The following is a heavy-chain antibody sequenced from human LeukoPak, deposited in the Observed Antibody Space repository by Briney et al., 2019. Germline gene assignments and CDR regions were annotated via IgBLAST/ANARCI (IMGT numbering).Heavy chain of an antibody. J-gene: IGHJ5*02. V-gene: IGHV4-59*12. CDR3: ARGHYDFWSGYIRLKNNWFDP. Sequence: PSETLSLTCTVSGDSISSYYWTWIRQPPGKGLEWIGYISYSGSTNYNPSLRSRVTISEDTSKNQFSLKLSSVTAADTAVYYCARGHYDFWSGYIRLKNNWFDPWGQGTLVTVSS. CDR1: GDSISSYY. CDR2: ISYSGST. D-gene: IGHD3-3*01.